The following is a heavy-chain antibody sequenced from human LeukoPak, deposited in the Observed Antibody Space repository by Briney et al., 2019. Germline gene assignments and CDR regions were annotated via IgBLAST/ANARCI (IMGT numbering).Heavy chain of an antibody. J-gene: IGHJ4*02. CDR2: ISSSGSTI. Sequence: GGSLRLSCAASGFTFSDYYMSWIRQAPGKGLEWVSYISSSGSTIYYADSVKGRFTISRDNAKNSLYLQMNSLRAEDTAVYYCARTSSELRYFDWLSRWEGYYFDYWGQGTLVTVSS. CDR3: ARTSSELRYFDWLSRWEGYYFDY. D-gene: IGHD3-9*01. CDR1: GFTFSDYY. V-gene: IGHV3-11*01.